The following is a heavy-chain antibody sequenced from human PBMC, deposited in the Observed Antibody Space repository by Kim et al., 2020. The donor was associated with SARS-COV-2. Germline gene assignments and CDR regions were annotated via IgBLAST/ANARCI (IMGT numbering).Heavy chain of an antibody. CDR3: ARDKGYCSSTSCYWLWGVADGMDV. D-gene: IGHD2-2*01. V-gene: IGHV3-11*04. CDR2: ISSSGSTI. CDR1: GFTFSDYY. Sequence: GGSLRLSCAASGFTFSDYYMSWIRQAPGKGLEWVSYISSSGSTIYYADSVRGRFTISRDNAKNSLYLQMNSLRAEDTAVYYCARDKGYCSSTSCYWLWGVADGMDVWGQGTTVTVSS. J-gene: IGHJ6*02.